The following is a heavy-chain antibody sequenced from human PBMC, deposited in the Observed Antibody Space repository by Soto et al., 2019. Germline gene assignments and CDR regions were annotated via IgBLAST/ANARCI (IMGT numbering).Heavy chain of an antibody. CDR3: ARSQGSSTSLEIYYYYYYGMDV. Sequence: QVQLVQSGAEVEKPGSSVKVSCKASGGTLSSYAISWVRQAPGQGLEWMGGIISISDTTNYAQKFKGRVKSTADESTSTAYMELSSMRSEDTAVYYCARSQGSSTSLEIYYYYYYGMDVWGQGTTVTVSS. CDR2: IISISDTT. D-gene: IGHD2-2*01. V-gene: IGHV1-69*01. J-gene: IGHJ6*02. CDR1: GGTLSSYA.